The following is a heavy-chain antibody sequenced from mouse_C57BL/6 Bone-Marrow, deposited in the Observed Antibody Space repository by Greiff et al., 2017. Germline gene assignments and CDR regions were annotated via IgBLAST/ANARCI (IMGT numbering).Heavy chain of an antibody. V-gene: IGHV5-4*03. Sequence: EVKVVESGGGLVKPGGSLKLSCAASGSTFSSYAMSWVRQTPEKRLEWVATISDGGSYTYYPDNVKGRFTISRDNAKNNLYLQMSHLKSEDTAMYYCAEIGGSSPDYWGQGTTLTVSS. CDR3: AEIGGSSPDY. D-gene: IGHD1-1*01. CDR1: GSTFSSYA. J-gene: IGHJ2*01. CDR2: ISDGGSYT.